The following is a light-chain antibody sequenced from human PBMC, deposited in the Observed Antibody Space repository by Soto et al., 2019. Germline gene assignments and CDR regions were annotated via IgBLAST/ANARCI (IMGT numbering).Light chain of an antibody. J-gene: IGKJ5*01. V-gene: IGKV3-20*01. Sequence: PGERATLSCRASQSVSSNLAWYQQKPGQAPRLLIYGASTRATGIPARFSGSGSGTDFTLTISRLEPEDFALYYCQQYGSSAPITFGQGTRLEIK. CDR3: QQYGSSAPIT. CDR1: QSVSSN. CDR2: GAS.